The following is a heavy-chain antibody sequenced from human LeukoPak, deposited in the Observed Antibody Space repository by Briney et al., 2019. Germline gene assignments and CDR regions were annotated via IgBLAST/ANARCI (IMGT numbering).Heavy chain of an antibody. V-gene: IGHV4-34*01. D-gene: IGHD1-26*01. CDR2: INHSGST. J-gene: IGHJ6*02. CDR1: GGSFSGYY. CDR3: ARDGWSYNYYYGMDV. Sequence: SETLSLTCAVYGGSFSGYYWSWIRQPPGKGLEWIGEINHSGSTNYNPSPKSRVTISVDTSKNQFSLKLSSVTAADTAVYYCARDGWSYNYYYGMDVWGQGTTVTVSS.